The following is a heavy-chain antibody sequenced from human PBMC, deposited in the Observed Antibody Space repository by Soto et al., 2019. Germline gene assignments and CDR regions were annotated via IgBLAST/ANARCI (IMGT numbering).Heavy chain of an antibody. V-gene: IGHV4-4*02. CDR2: IYHRGST. D-gene: IGHD3-10*01. J-gene: IGHJ5*02. Sequence: QVQLQESGPGLLKPSGTLSLTCAVSGGSISSSNGWSWVRQPPGKGREWMGEIYHRGSTNYNPSLKSRVTISVDKSKNQFSLKLSSVTAADTAVYYCAREGGRYYGSGSYPSWFDPWGQGTLVTVSS. CDR1: GGSISSSNG. CDR3: AREGGRYYGSGSYPSWFDP.